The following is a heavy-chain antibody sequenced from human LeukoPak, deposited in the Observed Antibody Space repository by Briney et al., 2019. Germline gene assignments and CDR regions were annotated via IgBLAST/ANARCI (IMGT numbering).Heavy chain of an antibody. D-gene: IGHD2-2*01. V-gene: IGHV3-33*01. CDR1: GFTFSSYG. CDR2: IWYDGSNK. Sequence: GGSLGLSCAASGFTFSSYGMHWVRQAPGKGLEWVAVIWYDGSNKYYADSVKGRFTISRDNSKNTLYLQMNSLRAEDTAVYYCARDLYCSSTSCSYLFDYWGQGTLVTVSS. J-gene: IGHJ4*02. CDR3: ARDLYCSSTSCSYLFDY.